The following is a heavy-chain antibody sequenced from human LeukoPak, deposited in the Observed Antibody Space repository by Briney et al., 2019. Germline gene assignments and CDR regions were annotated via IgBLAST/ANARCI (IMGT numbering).Heavy chain of an antibody. D-gene: IGHD1-1*01. Sequence: GGSLRLSCAASGFTFSSYGMHWVRQAPGKGLEWVAVIWYDGSNKYYADSVKGRFTISRDNSKNTLYLQMNSLRAEDTAVYYCAKESSRYNWNAPAFDYWGQGTLVTVSS. CDR2: IWYDGSNK. J-gene: IGHJ4*02. CDR1: GFTFSSYG. CDR3: AKESSRYNWNAPAFDY. V-gene: IGHV3-33*06.